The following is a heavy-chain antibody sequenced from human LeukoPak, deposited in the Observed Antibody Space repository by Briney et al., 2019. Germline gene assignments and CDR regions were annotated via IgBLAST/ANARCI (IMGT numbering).Heavy chain of an antibody. CDR3: ARQSRQQLASDY. CDR1: GFTFSTYD. Sequence: GGSPRLSCAASGFTFSTYDMNWVRQAPGKGLEWVSYISSSGTTIYYADSVKGRFTISKDNAKNSLYLQMNSLRAEDTAVYYCARQSRQQLASDYWGQGTLVTVSS. V-gene: IGHV3-48*03. D-gene: IGHD6-13*01. CDR2: ISSSGTTI. J-gene: IGHJ4*02.